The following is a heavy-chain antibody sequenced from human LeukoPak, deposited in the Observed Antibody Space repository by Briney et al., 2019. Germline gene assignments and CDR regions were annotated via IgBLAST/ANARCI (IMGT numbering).Heavy chain of an antibody. CDR2: IYYSGST. CDR3: ATSGYSYGSFDY. D-gene: IGHD5-18*01. V-gene: IGHV4-59*01. CDR1: GGSISSYY. J-gene: IGHJ4*02. Sequence: SETLSLTCTASGGSISSYYWSWIRQPPGKGLEWIGYIYYSGSTNYNPSLKSRVTISVDTSKNQFSLKLSSVTAADTAVYYCATSGYSYGSFDYWGQGTLVTVSS.